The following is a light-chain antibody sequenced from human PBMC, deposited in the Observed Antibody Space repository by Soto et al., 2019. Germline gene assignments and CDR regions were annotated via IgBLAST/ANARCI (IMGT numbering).Light chain of an antibody. Sequence: IVVTQSPATLSVSPGERATLSCRASQGVGSNLAWYQQRPGKAPRLLIYDASTRATGIPDRFSGSGSGTEFTLTISSLQSEDFAVYYCQQFNIWPHMLSFGGGTKLEMK. J-gene: IGKJ4*01. CDR3: QQFNIWPHMLS. CDR1: QGVGSN. V-gene: IGKV3-15*01. CDR2: DAS.